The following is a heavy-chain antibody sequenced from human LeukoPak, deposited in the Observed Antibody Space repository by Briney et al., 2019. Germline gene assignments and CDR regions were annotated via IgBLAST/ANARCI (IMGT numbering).Heavy chain of an antibody. CDR2: INPSGGST. Sequence: ASVKVSCKASGYTFTSYYMHWVRQAPGQGLEWMGIINPSGGSTSYAQKFQGRVTMTRDTSTSTVYMELSSLRSEDTALYYCARESSVGATSVWGQGTLSPSPQ. CDR3: ARESSVGATSV. D-gene: IGHD1-26*01. CDR1: GYTFTSYY. J-gene: IGHJ4*02. V-gene: IGHV1-46*01.